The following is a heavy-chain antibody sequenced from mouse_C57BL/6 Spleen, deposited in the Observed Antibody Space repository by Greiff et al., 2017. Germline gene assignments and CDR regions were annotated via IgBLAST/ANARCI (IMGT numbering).Heavy chain of an antibody. CDR1: GYTFTSYW. D-gene: IGHD2-4*01. Sequence: VKLQESGAELVKPGASVKLSCKASGYTFTSYWMHWVKQRPGQGLEWIGMIHPNSGSTNYNEKFKSKATLTVDKSSSTAYMQLSSLTSEDSAVYYCANYDYSWFAYWGQGTLVTVSA. V-gene: IGHV1-64*01. J-gene: IGHJ3*01. CDR2: IHPNSGST. CDR3: ANYDYSWFAY.